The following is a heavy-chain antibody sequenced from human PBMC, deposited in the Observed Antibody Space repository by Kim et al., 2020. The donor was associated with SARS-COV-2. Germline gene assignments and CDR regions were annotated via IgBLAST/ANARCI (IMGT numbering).Heavy chain of an antibody. CDR1: GGSVSSGSYY. D-gene: IGHD3-22*01. Sequence: SETLSLTCTVSGGSVSSGSYYWSWIRQPPGQGLEGIGYIYCSGSTNYNPSLKSRVTISVDTSKNQFSLKLSSVTAADTAYYYCASAARSGYYQRRHFFDFWGRGTLVTVSS. CDR3: ASAARSGYYQRRHFFDF. CDR2: IYCSGST. V-gene: IGHV4-61*01. J-gene: IGHJ4*02.